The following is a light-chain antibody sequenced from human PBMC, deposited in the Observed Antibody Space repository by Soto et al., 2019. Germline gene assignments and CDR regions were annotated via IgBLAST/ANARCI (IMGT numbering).Light chain of an antibody. J-gene: IGLJ1*01. CDR2: EVN. V-gene: IGLV2-14*01. Sequence: ALAQPASVSGSPGQLITISCTATSSDVGGFNYVSWYQQHPGKAPKLMIYEVNNRPSGLSNRFSGSKSGNTASLTISGLQAEDEADYHCCSYAGSNTWVFGTGTKVTVL. CDR1: SSDVGGFNY. CDR3: CSYAGSNTWV.